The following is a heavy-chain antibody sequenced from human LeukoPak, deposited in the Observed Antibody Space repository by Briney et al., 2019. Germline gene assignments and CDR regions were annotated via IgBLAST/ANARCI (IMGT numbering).Heavy chain of an antibody. Sequence: GASVKVSCKASGYTFTSYGISWVRQAPGQGLEWMGWISAYNDNTNYAQKLQGRVTMTTDTSTSTAYMELRSLRSDDTAVYYCARKEDDFWSGYYPEYFQHWGQGTLVTVSS. V-gene: IGHV1-18*01. CDR2: ISAYNDNT. D-gene: IGHD3-3*01. CDR1: GYTFTSYG. J-gene: IGHJ1*01. CDR3: ARKEDDFWSGYYPEYFQH.